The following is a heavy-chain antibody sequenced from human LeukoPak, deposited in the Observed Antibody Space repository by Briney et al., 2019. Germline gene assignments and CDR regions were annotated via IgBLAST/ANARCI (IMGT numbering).Heavy chain of an antibody. V-gene: IGHV4-34*01. CDR3: ARQGEYYYGSGSYWPLDY. Sequence: SETLSLTCAVYGGSFSGYYWSWIRQPPGKGLEWIGEINHSGSTNYNPSLKSRVTISVDTSKNQFSLKLSCVTAADTAVYYCARQGEYYYGSGSYWPLDYWGQGTLVTVSS. D-gene: IGHD3-10*01. CDR2: INHSGST. CDR1: GGSFSGYY. J-gene: IGHJ4*02.